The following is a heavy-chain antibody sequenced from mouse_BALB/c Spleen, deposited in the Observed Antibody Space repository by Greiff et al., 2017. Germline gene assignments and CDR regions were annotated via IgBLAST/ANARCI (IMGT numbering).Heavy chain of an antibody. V-gene: IGHV3-2*02. CDR3: ARGITTATWEFDY. J-gene: IGHJ2*01. Sequence: EVKLMESGPGLVKPSQSLSLTCTVTGYSITSDYAWNWIRQFPGNKLEWMGYISYSGSTSYNPSLKSRISITRDTSKNQFFLQLNSVTTEDTATYYCARGITTATWEFDYWGQGTTLTVSS. CDR1: GYSITSDYA. CDR2: ISYSGST. D-gene: IGHD1-2*01.